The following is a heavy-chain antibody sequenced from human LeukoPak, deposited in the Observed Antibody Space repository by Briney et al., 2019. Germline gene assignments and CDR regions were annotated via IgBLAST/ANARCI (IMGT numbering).Heavy chain of an antibody. CDR1: GFTFSSYS. V-gene: IGHV3-21*01. Sequence: PGGSLRLSCAASGFTFSSYSMNWVRQAPGKGLEWVSSISSSSTYIYYADSVKGRFTISRDNAKNSVYLQMNSLRADDTAVYYCARQEAAAARDWFDSWGQGTLVTVSS. D-gene: IGHD6-13*01. CDR2: ISSSSTYI. CDR3: ARQEAAAARDWFDS. J-gene: IGHJ5*01.